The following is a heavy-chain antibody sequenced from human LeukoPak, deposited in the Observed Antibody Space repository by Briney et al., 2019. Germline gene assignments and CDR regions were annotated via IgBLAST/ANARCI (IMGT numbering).Heavy chain of an antibody. D-gene: IGHD4-23*01. CDR3: ARDLFPDYGGKWEWKTPDPHYYYYYMDV. CDR1: GFTVSSNY. CDR2: IYSGGST. Sequence: GGSLRLSRAASGFTVSSNYMSWVRQAPGKGLEWVSVIYSGGSTYYADSVKGRFTISRDNSKNTLYLQMNSLRAEDTAVYYCARDLFPDYGGKWEWKTPDPHYYYYYMDVWGKGTTVTVSS. J-gene: IGHJ6*03. V-gene: IGHV3-66*02.